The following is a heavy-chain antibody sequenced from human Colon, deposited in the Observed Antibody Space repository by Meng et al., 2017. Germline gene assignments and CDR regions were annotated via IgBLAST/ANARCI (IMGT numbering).Heavy chain of an antibody. D-gene: IGHD1-26*01. CDR2: ISHSGDII. Sequence: VPVVGGGGGTVKPGGHLRLSCAASGFTFNDYYMSWVRQVPGKGLESISYISHSGDIIYYSDSVEGRFTISRDNAKNSLYLQMNSLRAEDTAVYYCARALYRTPCPLDYWGQGTLVTVSS. CDR1: GFTFNDYY. J-gene: IGHJ4*02. CDR3: ARALYRTPCPLDY. V-gene: IGHV3-11*01.